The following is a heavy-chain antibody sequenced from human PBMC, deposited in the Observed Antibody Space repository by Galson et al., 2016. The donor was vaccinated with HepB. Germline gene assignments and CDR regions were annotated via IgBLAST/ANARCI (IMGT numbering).Heavy chain of an antibody. CDR1: GDSFGSTDYY. CDR3: ARMSHYGSTGYYPESYYFDY. CDR2: IYYSGTT. V-gene: IGHV4-39*01. Sequence: ETLSLTCTVSGDSFGSTDYYWAWIRQPPGKGLEWIGNIYYSGTTYYNPSLKSRVPISEDTSKTQFSLNLRFVTAADTAIYYCARMSHYGSTGYYPESYYFDYWGQGSLVTVSS. D-gene: IGHD3-10*01. J-gene: IGHJ4*02.